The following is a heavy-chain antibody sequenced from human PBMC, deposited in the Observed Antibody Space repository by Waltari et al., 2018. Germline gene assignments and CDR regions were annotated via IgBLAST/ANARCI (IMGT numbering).Heavy chain of an antibody. CDR2: VDPKSGDV. J-gene: IGHJ3*02. CDR3: VRPQELGPEVGPFDM. Sequence: QVQLVQSGAEVKKPGASVKVSCQTSGFTFIDYFMHWVRQAPGQGLEWMGRVDPKSGDVHYAQNFQGRVTMTTDSSINTVYMELTRLKSDDPAVYYCVRPQELGPEVGPFDMWGRGTMVIVSS. V-gene: IGHV1-2*06. D-gene: IGHD6-13*01. CDR1: GFTFIDYF.